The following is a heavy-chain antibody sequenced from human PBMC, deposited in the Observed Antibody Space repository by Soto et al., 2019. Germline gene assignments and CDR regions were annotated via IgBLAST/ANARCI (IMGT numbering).Heavy chain of an antibody. D-gene: IGHD5-12*01. CDR3: ASRVNSGYVGGFDY. Sequence: QLQLQESGPGLVKPSETLSLTCSVSGGSISSSRYYGGWIRQPPGKGLERIGSLYYSGSTYYNPSLKSRAALSADTSQDQCALMLSSVTAAGTSVYYCASRVNSGYVGGFDYWGQGTLVTVSS. V-gene: IGHV4-39*01. J-gene: IGHJ4*02. CDR1: GGSISSSRYY. CDR2: LYYSGST.